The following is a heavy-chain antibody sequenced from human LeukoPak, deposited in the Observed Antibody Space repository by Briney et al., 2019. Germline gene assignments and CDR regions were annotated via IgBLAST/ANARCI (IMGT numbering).Heavy chain of an antibody. V-gene: IGHV3-48*01. CDR2: ISNGGITT. Sequence: PGGCLRLSRVPSGFLFDDSGMNWVRQAPGKGLQWIAFISNGGITTYYADSVRGRFTISRDNAKNSLFLQMNSLRAEDTGTPYCVRVHFNSGSANGGQGTLVTVPS. J-gene: IGHJ4*02. D-gene: IGHD3-3*02. CDR3: VRVHFNSGSAN. CDR1: GFLFDDSG.